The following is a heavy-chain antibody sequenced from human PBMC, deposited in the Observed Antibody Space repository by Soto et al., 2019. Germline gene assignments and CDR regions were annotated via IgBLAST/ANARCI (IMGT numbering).Heavy chain of an antibody. CDR1: GGSIRDYY. CDR2: ISSSRSYT. CDR3: ARVAPPQDY. Sequence: LTCTVSGGSIRDYYWSWIRQAPVKGLEWVSYISSSRSYTNYADSVKGRFTISRDNAKNSLYLQMNSLTAEDTAVYYCARVAPPQDYWGQGTLVTVSS. J-gene: IGHJ4*02. V-gene: IGHV3-11*05.